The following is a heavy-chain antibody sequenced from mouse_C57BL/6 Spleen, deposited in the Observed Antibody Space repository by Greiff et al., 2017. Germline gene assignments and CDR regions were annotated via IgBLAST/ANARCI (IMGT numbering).Heavy chain of an antibody. Sequence: QVQLQQSGAELVRPGTSVKVSCKASGYAFTNYLIEWVKQRPGQGLEWIGVINPGSGGTNYNEKFQGKATLTSDKSSSTAYMHLSSLTSEDSAVYFCARSGDTVVATDFDYWGQGTTLTVSS. CDR2: INPGSGGT. CDR1: GYAFTNYL. D-gene: IGHD1-1*01. CDR3: ARSGDTVVATDFDY. J-gene: IGHJ2*01. V-gene: IGHV1-54*01.